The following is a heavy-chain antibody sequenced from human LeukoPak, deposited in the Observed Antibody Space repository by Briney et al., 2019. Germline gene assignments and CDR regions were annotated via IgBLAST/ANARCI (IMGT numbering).Heavy chain of an antibody. CDR3: ARGGSYSGTFDY. Sequence: TSETLSLTCTVSGGSISGYYWSWIRQPPGRGLEWIGYVHPSGSTNYNPSLKSRVTISVDPSKNQFSLKVTSVTTADTAVYHCARGGSYSGTFDYWGQGTLVTVSS. CDR1: GGSISGYY. CDR2: VHPSGST. V-gene: IGHV4-59*01. J-gene: IGHJ4*02. D-gene: IGHD1-26*01.